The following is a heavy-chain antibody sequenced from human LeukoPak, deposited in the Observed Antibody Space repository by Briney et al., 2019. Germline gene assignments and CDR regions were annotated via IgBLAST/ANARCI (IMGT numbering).Heavy chain of an antibody. CDR3: ARGNYYDSSGYYLDY. CDR2: ISSSSSTI. V-gene: IGHV3-48*01. D-gene: IGHD3-22*01. CDR1: EFSSYS. J-gene: IGHJ4*02. Sequence: GGSLRLSCAASEFSSYSMNWVRQAPGKGLEWVSYISSSSSTIYYADSVEGRLTISRDNARNSLYLQMNSLRAEDTAVYYCARGNYYDSSGYYLDYWGQGTLVTVSS.